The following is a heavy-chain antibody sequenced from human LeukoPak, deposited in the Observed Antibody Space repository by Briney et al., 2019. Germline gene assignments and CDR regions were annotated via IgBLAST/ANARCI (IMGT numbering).Heavy chain of an antibody. V-gene: IGHV3-30*03. D-gene: IGHD2-15*01. CDR3: ATADSGGQAFDY. J-gene: IGHJ4*02. CDR2: ISYDGSNK. CDR1: GFTFSSYG. Sequence: GGSLRLSCAASGFTFSSYGMHWVRQAPGKGLEWVAVISYDGSNKYYADSVKGRFTISRDNSKNTLYLQMNSLRAEDTAVYYCATADSGGQAFDYWGQGTLVTVSS.